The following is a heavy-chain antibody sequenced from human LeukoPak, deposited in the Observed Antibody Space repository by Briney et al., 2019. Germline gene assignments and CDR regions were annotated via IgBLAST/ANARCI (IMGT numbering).Heavy chain of an antibody. CDR3: ARIQPPNNWFDP. CDR2: IYTSGST. V-gene: IGHV4-61*02. D-gene: IGHD5-18*01. J-gene: IGHJ5*02. CDR1: GGSISSSSYY. Sequence: PSETLSLTCTVSGGSISSSSYYWSWIRQPAGKGLEWIGRIYTSGSTNYNPSLKSRVTMSVDTSKSQFSLKLSSVTAADTAVYYCARIQPPNNWFDPWGQGTLVTVSS.